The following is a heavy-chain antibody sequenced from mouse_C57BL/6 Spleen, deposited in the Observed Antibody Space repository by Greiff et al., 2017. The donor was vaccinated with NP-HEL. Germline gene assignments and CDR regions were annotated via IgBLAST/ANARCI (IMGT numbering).Heavy chain of an antibody. V-gene: IGHV1-69*01. D-gene: IGHD3-2*01. Sequence: QVQLQQSGAELVMPGASVKLSCKASGYTFTSYWMHWVKQRPGQGLEWIGEIDPSDSYTNYNQKFKGKSTLTVDTSSSTAYMQLSSLTSEDSAVYYCARGDSSGYAFADWGQGTLVTVAA. CDR2: IDPSDSYT. CDR3: ARGDSSGYAFAD. CDR1: GYTFTSYW. J-gene: IGHJ3*01.